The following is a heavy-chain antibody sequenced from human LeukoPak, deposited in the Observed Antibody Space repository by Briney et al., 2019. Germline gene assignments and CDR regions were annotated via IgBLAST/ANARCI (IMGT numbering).Heavy chain of an antibody. Sequence: AXVXVSXKAXGYIFCSYGMNWVRQAPGQGLEWVGWISGYDGVTNYAQALRGRVTMTTDTSTTTVYMHLRDLRSDDTAVYYCARDYRPDLGDHEIWGQGTMVTVSS. CDR3: ARDYRPDLGDHEI. V-gene: IGHV1-18*01. D-gene: IGHD4-17*01. CDR1: GYIFCSYG. CDR2: ISGYDGVT. J-gene: IGHJ3*02.